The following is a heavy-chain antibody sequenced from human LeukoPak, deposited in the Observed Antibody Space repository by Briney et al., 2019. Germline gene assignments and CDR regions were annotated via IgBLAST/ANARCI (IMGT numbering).Heavy chain of an antibody. V-gene: IGHV3-20*01. J-gene: IGHJ5*02. CDR3: ARDTIDVDTAMVTSSYNWFDP. D-gene: IGHD5-18*01. Sequence: GGSLRLSCAASGFTFDDYGMSWVRQAPGKGLEWVSGINWNGGSTGYADSVKGRFTISRDNAKNPLYLQMNSLRAEDTALYHCARDTIDVDTAMVTSSYNWFDPWGQGTLVTVSS. CDR2: INWNGGST. CDR1: GFTFDDYG.